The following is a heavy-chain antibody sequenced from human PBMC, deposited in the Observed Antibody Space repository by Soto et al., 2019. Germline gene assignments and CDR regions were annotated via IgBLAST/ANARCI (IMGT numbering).Heavy chain of an antibody. CDR1: GGSISNYY. D-gene: IGHD3-9*01. V-gene: IGHV4-59*01. CDR3: VRDYLLTGFDP. Sequence: SETLSLTCTVSGGSISNYYWTWVRHPPGKGLEWIGYVYYSGSTNYNPSLESRVTISIDASKNQFSLKMKSVTAADTAVYYCVRDYLLTGFDPWGQGALVTSPQ. CDR2: VYYSGST. J-gene: IGHJ5*02.